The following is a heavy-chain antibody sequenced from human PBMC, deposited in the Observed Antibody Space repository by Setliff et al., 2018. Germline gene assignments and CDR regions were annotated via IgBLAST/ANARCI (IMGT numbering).Heavy chain of an antibody. D-gene: IGHD2-15*01. CDR3: ASERESASRQTYFDS. J-gene: IGHJ4*02. CDR1: GDSISSGDDF. CDR2: IYYTTNG. V-gene: IGHV4-61*08. Sequence: SETLSLTCTVSGDSISSGDDFWSWIRQPPGKGLEWIGSIYYTTNGHYNPSLKSRVTILSDTPKNQFSLILSSVTAADTAVYYCASERESASRQTYFDSWGQGTLVTVSS.